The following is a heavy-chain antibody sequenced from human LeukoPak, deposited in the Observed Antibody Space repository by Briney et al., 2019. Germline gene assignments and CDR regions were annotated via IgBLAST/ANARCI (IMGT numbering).Heavy chain of an antibody. J-gene: IGHJ4*02. CDR2: INHSGST. Sequence: PSETLSLTCAVYGGSFSGYYWSWIRQPPGKGLEWIGEINHSGSTNYNPSLKSRVTISVDTSKNQFSLKLSSVTAADTAVYYCARGSSILIDYWGQGTLVTVSS. D-gene: IGHD6-19*01. V-gene: IGHV4-34*01. CDR1: GGSFSGYY. CDR3: ARGSSILIDY.